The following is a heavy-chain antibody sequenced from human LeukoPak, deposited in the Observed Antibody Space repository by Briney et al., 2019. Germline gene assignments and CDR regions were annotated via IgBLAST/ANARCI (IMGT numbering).Heavy chain of an antibody. Sequence: SETLSLTCTVSGGSISSYYWSWIRQPPGEGLEWIGYIYYSGSTNYNPSLKSRVTISVDTSKNQFSLKLSSVTAADTAVYYCARDNYYDSSGYIDYWGQGTLVTVSS. CDR2: IYYSGST. D-gene: IGHD3-22*01. J-gene: IGHJ4*02. CDR1: GGSISSYY. CDR3: ARDNYYDSSGYIDY. V-gene: IGHV4-59*12.